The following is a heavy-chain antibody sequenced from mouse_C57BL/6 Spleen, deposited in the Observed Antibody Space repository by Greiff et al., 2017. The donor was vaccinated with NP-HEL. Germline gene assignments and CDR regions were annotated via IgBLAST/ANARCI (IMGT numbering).Heavy chain of an antibody. Sequence: QVQLQQPGAELVKPGASVKMSCKASGYTFTSYWITWVKQRPGQGLEWIGDIYPGSGSTNYNEKFKSKATLTVDTASSTAYMQLSSLTSEDSAVYYCARGKRDYSNYGRDYWGQGTTLTVSS. D-gene: IGHD2-5*01. CDR3: ARGKRDYSNYGRDY. V-gene: IGHV1-55*01. CDR2: IYPGSGST. J-gene: IGHJ2*01. CDR1: GYTFTSYW.